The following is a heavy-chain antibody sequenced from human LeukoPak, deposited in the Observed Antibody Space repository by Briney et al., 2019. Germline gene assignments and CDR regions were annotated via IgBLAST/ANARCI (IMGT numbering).Heavy chain of an antibody. CDR3: SRSRPKFKDFDY. V-gene: IGHV3-30*04. Sequence: GGSLRLSCVASGFTFTGHSMHWVRQAPGKGLEWVAVVADDEKTIFYADSLKGRFTVSRDNSKSTLYLQMNSLRAEDTAVYYCSRSRPKFKDFDYWGQGTLVTVSS. J-gene: IGHJ4*02. CDR1: GFTFTGHS. CDR2: VADDEKTI.